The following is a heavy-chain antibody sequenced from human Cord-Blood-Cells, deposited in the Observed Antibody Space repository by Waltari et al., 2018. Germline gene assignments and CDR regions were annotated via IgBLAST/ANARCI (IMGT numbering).Heavy chain of an antibody. D-gene: IGHD5-18*01. V-gene: IGHV1-69*12. CDR2: IIPIFGTA. CDR3: ARGKSGYSYGAFDI. J-gene: IGHJ3*02. CDR1: GGTFRSYA. Sequence: QVQLVQSGAEVKKPGSSVKVSCKASGGTFRSYAITWVRQAPGQGLEWMGGIIPIFGTANYAQKFQGRVTITADESTSTAYMELSSLRSEDTAVYYCARGKSGYSYGAFDIWGQGTMVTVSS.